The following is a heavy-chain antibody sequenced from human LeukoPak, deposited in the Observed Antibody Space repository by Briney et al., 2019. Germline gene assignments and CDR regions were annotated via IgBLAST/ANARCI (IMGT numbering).Heavy chain of an antibody. CDR3: ARNSLNFDY. J-gene: IGHJ4*02. CDR1: GGSFSGYY. V-gene: IGHV4-34*01. Sequence: SETLSLTCPVYGGSFSGYYWSWIRQPPGKGLEWIGEINPSGSTNYNPSLKSRVTISVDTSKNQFSLELSSVTAADTAVYYCARNSLNFDYWGQGTLVTVSS. CDR2: INPSGST. D-gene: IGHD5-18*01.